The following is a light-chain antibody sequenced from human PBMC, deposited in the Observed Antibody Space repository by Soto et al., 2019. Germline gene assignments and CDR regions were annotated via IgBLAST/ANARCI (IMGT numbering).Light chain of an antibody. J-gene: IGKJ3*01. V-gene: IGKV1-27*01. Sequence: DVQMTQSPSSLSASVGDTVTITCRASQGIAFYLAWFQQRPGKAPNLLISAASNLQSGVPFRFSGSGSGTGFTLTISSLQPEDVATYYCQKYDTAPFTFGPG. CDR3: QKYDTAPFT. CDR1: QGIAFY. CDR2: AAS.